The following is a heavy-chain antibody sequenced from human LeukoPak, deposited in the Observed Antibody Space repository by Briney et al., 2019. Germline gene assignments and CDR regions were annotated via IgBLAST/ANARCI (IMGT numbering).Heavy chain of an antibody. CDR2: ISSSSSYI. J-gene: IGHJ5*02. V-gene: IGHV3-21*01. CDR1: GFTFSSYI. D-gene: IGHD6-13*01. CDR3: ARDGGCCSAAGTENWFDP. Sequence: GGSLRLSCAASGFTFSSYIMNWVRQAPGKGLEWVSSISSSSSYIYYADSVKGRFTISRDNAKNSLYLQMNSLRAEDTAVYYCARDGGCCSAAGTENWFDPWGQGTLVTVSS.